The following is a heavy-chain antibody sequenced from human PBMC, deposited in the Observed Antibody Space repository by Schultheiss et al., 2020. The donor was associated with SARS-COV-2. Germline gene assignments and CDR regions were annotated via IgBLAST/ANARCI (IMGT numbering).Heavy chain of an antibody. Sequence: GGSLRLSCAASGFTFSSYAMHWVRQAPGKGLEWVAVISYDGSNKYYADSVKGRFTISRDNSKNTLYLQMNSLRAGDTAVYYCAKGYSSSAYFDYWGQGTLVTVSS. CDR2: ISYDGSNK. CDR3: AKGYSSSAYFDY. CDR1: GFTFSSYA. J-gene: IGHJ4*02. D-gene: IGHD6-6*01. V-gene: IGHV3-30*01.